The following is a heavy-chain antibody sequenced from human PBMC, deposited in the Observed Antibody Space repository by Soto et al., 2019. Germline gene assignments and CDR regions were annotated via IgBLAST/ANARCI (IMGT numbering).Heavy chain of an antibody. J-gene: IGHJ5*02. Sequence: PGGSLRLSCVASGFTFRSFTMNWVRQAPGKGLEWVSTISSNSAYIYYTDALRGRFTISRDNAKNSLHLQMNSLRAEDTAVYYCTRDASRDSSARGWFDPWGPGTLVTVS. D-gene: IGHD6-13*01. CDR2: ISSNSAYI. CDR3: TRDASRDSSARGWFDP. CDR1: GFTFRSFT. V-gene: IGHV3-21*01.